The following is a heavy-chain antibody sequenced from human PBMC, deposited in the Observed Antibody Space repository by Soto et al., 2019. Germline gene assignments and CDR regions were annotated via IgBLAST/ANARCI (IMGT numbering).Heavy chain of an antibody. CDR1: GFTFSSYS. V-gene: IGHV3-21*01. CDR3: ARDIVVVPAAMFFYYGMDV. CDR2: ISSSSSYI. D-gene: IGHD2-2*01. Sequence: GGSLRLYCAASGFTFSSYSMNWVRQAPGKGLEWVSSISSSSSYIYYADSVKGRFTISRDNAKNSLYLQMNSLRAEDTAVYYCARDIVVVPAAMFFYYGMDVWGQGTTVTVSS. J-gene: IGHJ6*02.